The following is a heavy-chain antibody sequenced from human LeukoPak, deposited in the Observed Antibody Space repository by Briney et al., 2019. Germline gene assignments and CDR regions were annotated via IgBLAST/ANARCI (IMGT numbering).Heavy chain of an antibody. CDR3: AREAYGGNVAFDI. Sequence: PSETLSLTCTVSGGSISSGDYYWSWIRQPPGKGLEWIGYIYYSGSTYYNPSLKSRVTISVDTSKNQFSLKLSSVTAADTAVYYCAREAYGGNVAFDIWGQGTTVTVSS. V-gene: IGHV4-30-4*01. CDR2: IYYSGST. CDR1: GGSISSGDYY. D-gene: IGHD4-23*01. J-gene: IGHJ3*02.